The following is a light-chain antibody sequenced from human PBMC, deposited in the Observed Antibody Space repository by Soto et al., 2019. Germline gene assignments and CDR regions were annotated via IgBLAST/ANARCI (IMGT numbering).Light chain of an antibody. J-gene: IGKJ2*01. V-gene: IGKV1-5*03. Sequence: DIPMTQSPSTLSASVGDRVTITCRARQNIVNWLAWYQQKPGKAPNLLIYKTSTLQRGVPSRFSGSGSGTEFTLTISSLQPDDFAAYYCQQYDSLPMYTFGQGTKVEI. CDR3: QQYDSLPMYT. CDR1: QNIVNW. CDR2: KTS.